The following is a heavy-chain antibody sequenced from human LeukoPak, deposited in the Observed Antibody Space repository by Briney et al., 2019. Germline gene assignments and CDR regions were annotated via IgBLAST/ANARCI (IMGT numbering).Heavy chain of an antibody. D-gene: IGHD5-12*01. J-gene: IGHJ5*02. V-gene: IGHV1-2*02. CDR3: AKDQNTGYANNWFDP. Sequence: ASVTVSCKASGYSFTGYYIHWVRQAPGQGLEWMGWINPNNGGTNFAQKFQGRVTMTRDTSISTAYMELSRLRSDDTAIYYCAKDQNTGYANNWFDPWGQGTLVTVSP. CDR1: GYSFTGYY. CDR2: INPNNGGT.